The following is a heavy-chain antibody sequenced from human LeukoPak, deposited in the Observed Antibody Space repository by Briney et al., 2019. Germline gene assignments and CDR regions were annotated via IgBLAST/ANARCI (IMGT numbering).Heavy chain of an antibody. V-gene: IGHV4-34*01. CDR2: INHSGST. Sequence: SETLPLTCAVYGGSFSGYYWSWIRQPPGKGLEWIGEINHSGSTNYNPSLKSRVTISVDTSKNQFSLKLSSVTAADTAVYYCARGLITMIVVRKYNWFDPWGQGTLVTVSS. CDR3: ARGLITMIVVRKYNWFDP. J-gene: IGHJ5*02. D-gene: IGHD3-22*01. CDR1: GGSFSGYY.